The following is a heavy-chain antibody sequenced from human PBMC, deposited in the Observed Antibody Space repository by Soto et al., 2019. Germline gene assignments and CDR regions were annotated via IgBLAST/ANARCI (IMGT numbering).Heavy chain of an antibody. Sequence: QLQLVESGGGMVQPGRSLRLSCVTSGFTFSDYGIHWVRQAPGKGLEWVSVISHEGRDKFYADSVKGRFTISRDNSKNTLYLQMNSLRAEDTAVYYCAKEVYEDYGNYYYYGMDVWGQGTTVIVSS. D-gene: IGHD4-17*01. CDR3: AKEVYEDYGNYYYYGMDV. V-gene: IGHV3-30*18. CDR1: GFTFSDYG. CDR2: ISHEGRDK. J-gene: IGHJ6*02.